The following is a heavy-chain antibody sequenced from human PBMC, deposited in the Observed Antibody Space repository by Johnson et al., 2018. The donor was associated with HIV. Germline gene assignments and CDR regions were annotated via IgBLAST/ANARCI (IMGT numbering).Heavy chain of an antibody. V-gene: IGHV3-20*04. Sequence: VQLVESGGRVVRPGGSLRLSCAASGFNLDDYGMTWVRQAPGKGLQWVSRINWHGGIIGYAASVEGRFTISRDNAKNSLYMQMNSLRAEDTAVYYCARDSYKWEITASDIWGQGTMVTVSS. D-gene: IGHD1-26*01. CDR1: GFNLDDYG. CDR3: ARDSYKWEITASDI. J-gene: IGHJ3*02. CDR2: INWHGGII.